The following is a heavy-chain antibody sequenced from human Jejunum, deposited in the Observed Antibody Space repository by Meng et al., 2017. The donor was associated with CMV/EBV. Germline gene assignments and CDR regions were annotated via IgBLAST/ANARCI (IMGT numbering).Heavy chain of an antibody. CDR2: INYSGRT. CDR1: GGFLNYNTYY. Sequence: CTVSGGFLNYNTYYWAWIRQPPGKGLEWIGSINYSGRTYNNPSLRSRVSISVDTPNNKFSLKLTSVAAADTGVYYCARRDTSTDFDSWGQGTLVTVSS. J-gene: IGHJ4*02. CDR3: ARRDTSTDFDS. V-gene: IGHV4-39*07. D-gene: IGHD5/OR15-5a*01.